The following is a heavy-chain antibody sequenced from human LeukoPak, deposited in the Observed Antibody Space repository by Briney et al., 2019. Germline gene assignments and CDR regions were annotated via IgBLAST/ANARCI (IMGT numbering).Heavy chain of an antibody. V-gene: IGHV4-38-2*01. D-gene: IGHD1-26*01. Sequence: SETLSLTCSVSGYSISSGYYWGWIRQPPGKGLEWIGSIYQNRNTYSNPSLKSRVTISVDTSKNQFSLKLSSVTAADTALYYCARHLLQPSGTCGWGQGTLVTVSS. CDR3: ARHLLQPSGTCG. J-gene: IGHJ4*02. CDR2: IYQNRNT. CDR1: GYSISSGYY.